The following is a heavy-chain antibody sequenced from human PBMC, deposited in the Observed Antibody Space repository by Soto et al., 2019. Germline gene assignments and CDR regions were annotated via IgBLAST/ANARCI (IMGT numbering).Heavy chain of an antibody. J-gene: IGHJ4*02. CDR3: VNAISSTPSHLY. CDR2: IYSGGST. Sequence: EVQLVESGGGLVQPGGSQRLSCAASGFIVSNTYMSWVRQAPGKGLALVSFIYSGGSTFYADSVKGRFTVSRDSSTNRLYLQMSSLTAEDTAVYYCVNAISSTPSHLYSGQGTLVTVSS. V-gene: IGHV3-66*01. CDR1: GFIVSNTY. D-gene: IGHD2-8*01.